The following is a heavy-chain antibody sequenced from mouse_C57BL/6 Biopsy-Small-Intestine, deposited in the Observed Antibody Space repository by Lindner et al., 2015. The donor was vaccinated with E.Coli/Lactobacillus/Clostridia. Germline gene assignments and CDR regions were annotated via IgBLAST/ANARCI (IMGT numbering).Heavy chain of an antibody. J-gene: IGHJ4*01. D-gene: IGHD1-1*01. CDR1: GFTFSNYA. Sequence: VQLQESGGGFVKPGGSLKLSCAASGFTFSNYAMSWVRQTPEKRLEWVATISDGGTYTYYPDNVKGRFTISRDNAKNNLYLQMSHLKSEDTAMYYCARAGDVVARTMDYWGQGTSVTVSS. CDR3: ARAGDVVARTMDY. V-gene: IGHV5-4*01. CDR2: ISDGGTYT.